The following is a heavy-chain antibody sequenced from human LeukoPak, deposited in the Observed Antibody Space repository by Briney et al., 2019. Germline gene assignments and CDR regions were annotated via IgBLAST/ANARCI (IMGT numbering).Heavy chain of an antibody. Sequence: SVKVSCKASGGTFSSYAISWVRQPPGQGLEWMGGIIPIFGTANYAQKFQGRVTITADKSTSTAYMELSSLRSEDTAVYYCARDHDYEGWFDPWGQGTLVTVSS. D-gene: IGHD4-17*01. CDR3: ARDHDYEGWFDP. CDR1: GGTFSSYA. V-gene: IGHV1-69*06. J-gene: IGHJ5*02. CDR2: IIPIFGTA.